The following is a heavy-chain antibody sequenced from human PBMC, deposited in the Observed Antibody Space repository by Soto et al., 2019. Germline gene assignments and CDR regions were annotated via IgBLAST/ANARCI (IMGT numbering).Heavy chain of an antibody. CDR3: ARGPRGTTSWFDP. V-gene: IGHV3-74*01. CDR1: GFTFSSYW. D-gene: IGHD3-16*01. J-gene: IGHJ5*02. Sequence: GGSLRLSCAASGFTFSSYWMHWVRQAPGKGLVWVSRIHSDGRITTYADSVKGRFTISRDNAKNTLYLQMNSLTAEDTAVYYCARGPRGTTSWFDPWGQGALVTSPQ. CDR2: IHSDGRIT.